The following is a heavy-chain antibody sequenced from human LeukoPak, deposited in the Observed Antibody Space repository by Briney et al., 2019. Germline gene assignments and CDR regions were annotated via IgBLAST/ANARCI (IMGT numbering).Heavy chain of an antibody. J-gene: IGHJ4*02. CDR1: GFTVRTSY. Sequence: GGSLRLSCAASGFTVRTSYMSWVRHAPGKGLEWVSVLYSGGATHCADSVQGRFTISRDNSKNTLYLQMNSLRVEDTAVYYCARGRPHGNDYWGQGTLVTVSS. CDR2: LYSGGAT. D-gene: IGHD4-23*01. V-gene: IGHV3-66*01. CDR3: ARGRPHGNDY.